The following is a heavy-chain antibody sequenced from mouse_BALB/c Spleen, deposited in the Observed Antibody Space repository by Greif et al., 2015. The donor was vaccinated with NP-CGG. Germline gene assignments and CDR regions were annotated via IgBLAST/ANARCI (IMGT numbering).Heavy chain of an antibody. CDR3: AGPYDYDGANFDV. V-gene: IGHV1-9*01. CDR1: GYTFSSYW. CDR2: ILPGSGST. Sequence: VQRVESGAELMKPGASVKISCKATGYTFSSYWIEWEEQRPGHGLEWIGEILPGSGSTNYNEKFKGKATFTADTSSNTAYMQLSSLTSEDSAVYYCAGPYDYDGANFDVWGAGTTVTVSS. D-gene: IGHD2-4*01. J-gene: IGHJ1*01.